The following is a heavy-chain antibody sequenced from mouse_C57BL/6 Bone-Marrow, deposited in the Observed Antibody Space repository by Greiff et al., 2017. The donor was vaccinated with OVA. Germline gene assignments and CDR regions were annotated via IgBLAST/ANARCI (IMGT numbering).Heavy chain of an antibody. J-gene: IGHJ4*01. V-gene: IGHV1-80*01. CDR3: ARNTTVVATAGDYYAMDY. CDR1: GYAFSSYW. Sequence: QVQLQQSGAELVKPGASVKISCKASGYAFSSYWMNWVKQRPGKGLEWIGQIYPGDGDTNYNGKFKGKATLTADKSSSTAYMQLSSLTSEDSAVYFCARNTTVVATAGDYYAMDYWGQGTSVTVSS. CDR2: IYPGDGDT. D-gene: IGHD1-1*01.